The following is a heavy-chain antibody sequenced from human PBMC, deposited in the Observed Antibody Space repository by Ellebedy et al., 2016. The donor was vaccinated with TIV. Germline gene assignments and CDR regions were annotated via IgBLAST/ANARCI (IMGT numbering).Heavy chain of an antibody. CDR1: GYTFTSYG. Sequence: ASVKVSCKASGYTFTSYGISWVRQAPGQGLEWMGWISAYNGNTNYAQKLQGRVTMTTDTSTSTAYMELRSLRSDDTAVYYCASIVGGYCSGGSCRDDYAFDIWGQGTMVTVSS. CDR2: ISAYNGNT. CDR3: ASIVGGYCSGGSCRDDYAFDI. D-gene: IGHD2-15*01. V-gene: IGHV1-18*04. J-gene: IGHJ3*02.